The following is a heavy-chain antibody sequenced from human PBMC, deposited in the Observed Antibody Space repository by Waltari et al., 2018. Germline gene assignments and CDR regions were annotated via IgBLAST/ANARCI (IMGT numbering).Heavy chain of an antibody. D-gene: IGHD4-4*01. CDR3: AGVEDYSNYAGADY. Sequence: QVQLQESGPGLVKPSETLSLTCTVPGGSISSYYWSWIRQPPGKGLEWIGYIYYSGSTNYNPALKSRVTISVDTSKNQFSLKLSSVTAADTAVYYCAGVEDYSNYAGADYWGQGTLVTVSS. J-gene: IGHJ4*02. V-gene: IGHV4-59*01. CDR2: IYYSGST. CDR1: GGSISSYY.